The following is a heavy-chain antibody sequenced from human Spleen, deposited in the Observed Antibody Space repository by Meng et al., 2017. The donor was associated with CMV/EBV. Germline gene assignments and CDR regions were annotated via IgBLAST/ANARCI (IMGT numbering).Heavy chain of an antibody. J-gene: IGHJ2*01. D-gene: IGHD2-2*02. Sequence: YAIPGVLQAPGQVLEWMGAIIPIFGTAKYAQNFQGRVTITTDESTSTASMELSSLRSDDTAVYYCAREPNSYCSSTSCYTLRYRYFDLWGRGTLVTVSS. CDR1: YA. V-gene: IGHV1-69*05. CDR2: IIPIFGTA. CDR3: AREPNSYCSSTSCYTLRYRYFDL.